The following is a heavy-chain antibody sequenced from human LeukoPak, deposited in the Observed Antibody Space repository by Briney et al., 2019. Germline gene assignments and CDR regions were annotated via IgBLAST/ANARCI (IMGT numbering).Heavy chain of an antibody. CDR3: AREGNTVSSTAFDY. CDR1: GFTFSIYA. CDR2: ISGSGGST. J-gene: IGHJ4*02. D-gene: IGHD4-17*01. V-gene: IGHV3-23*01. Sequence: GGSLRLSCTASGFTFSIYAMTWVRQAPGKGLEWVSSISGSGGSTYYADSVKGRFTISRDNSKNTLYLQMNSLRAEDTAVYYCAREGNTVSSTAFDYWGQGTLVTVSS.